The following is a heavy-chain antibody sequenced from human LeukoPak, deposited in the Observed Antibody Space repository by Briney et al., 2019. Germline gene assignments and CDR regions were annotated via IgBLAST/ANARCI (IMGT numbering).Heavy chain of an antibody. D-gene: IGHD3-22*01. J-gene: IGHJ5*02. CDR1: GFTFSSYA. Sequence: GGSLRLSCAASGFTFSSYAMSWVRQAPGKGLEWVSAISGSGGSTYYADSVKGRFTISRDNSKNTLYLQMNSLRADDTAIYYCATRLLLFVHWGQGTLVTVSS. CDR3: ATRLLLFVH. V-gene: IGHV3-23*01. CDR2: ISGSGGST.